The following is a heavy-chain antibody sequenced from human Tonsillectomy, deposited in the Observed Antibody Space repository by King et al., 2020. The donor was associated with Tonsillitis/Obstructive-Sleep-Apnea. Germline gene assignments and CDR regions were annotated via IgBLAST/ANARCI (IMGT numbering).Heavy chain of an antibody. CDR2: ISSSGSTI. Sequence: VQLVESGGGLVQPGGSLRLSCAASGFTFSSYEMNWVRQAPGKGLEWVSYISSSGSTIYYADSVKGRFTMSRDNVKNSLYLKMNSLRAEDTSVFYCARSLRSKSSVSPYFFYYWGQGTLVTVSS. CDR3: ARSLRSKSSVSPYFFYY. CDR1: GFTFSSYE. V-gene: IGHV3-48*03. D-gene: IGHD3-10*01. J-gene: IGHJ4*02.